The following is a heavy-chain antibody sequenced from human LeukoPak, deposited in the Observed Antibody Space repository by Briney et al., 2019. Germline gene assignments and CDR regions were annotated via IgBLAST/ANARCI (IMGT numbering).Heavy chain of an antibody. CDR1: GYGFTDYY. J-gene: IGHJ4*02. Sequence: ASVKVSCKASGYGFTDYYLHWVRQAPGQGLEWMGWIHPNSGVTNYAQKSQGRVTMTRDTSISTAYMELGRLTSDDTAIYYCARLINGGRAFDYWGQGTLVTVSS. V-gene: IGHV1-2*02. D-gene: IGHD3-16*01. CDR2: IHPNSGVT. CDR3: ARLINGGRAFDY.